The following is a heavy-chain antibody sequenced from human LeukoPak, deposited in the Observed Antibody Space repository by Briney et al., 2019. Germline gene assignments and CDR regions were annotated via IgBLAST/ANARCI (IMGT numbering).Heavy chain of an antibody. CDR3: AKDDVGGEESGLVIGSIDY. D-gene: IGHD3/OR15-3a*01. CDR2: ISGSASGGST. Sequence: GGSLRLSCAASGFTFSNYAMGWVRQAPGKGLEWVSAISGSASGGSTYYADSVKGRFTISRDNSKNTLYLQMNSLRAEDTAVYYCAKDDVGGEESGLVIGSIDYWGQGTLVTVSS. CDR1: GFTFSNYA. J-gene: IGHJ4*02. V-gene: IGHV3-23*01.